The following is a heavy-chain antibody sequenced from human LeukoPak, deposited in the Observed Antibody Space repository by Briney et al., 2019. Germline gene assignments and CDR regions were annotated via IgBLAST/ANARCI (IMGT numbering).Heavy chain of an antibody. D-gene: IGHD3-3*01. Sequence: GRSLRLSCTASGFTFGDYAMSWVRQAPGKGLEWVGFIRSKVYGGKTEYAASVKVRFTISRDDSKSIAYLQMTSLKTEDAGVYYCTRFTIVGVVDAFDIWGQGTMVTVSS. V-gene: IGHV3-49*04. J-gene: IGHJ3*02. CDR1: GFTFGDYA. CDR3: TRFTIVGVVDAFDI. CDR2: IRSKVYGGKT.